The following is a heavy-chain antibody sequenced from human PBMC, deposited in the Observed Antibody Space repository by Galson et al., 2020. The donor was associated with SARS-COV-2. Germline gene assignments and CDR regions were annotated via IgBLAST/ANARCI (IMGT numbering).Heavy chain of an antibody. CDR3: AKYDVGLL. D-gene: IGHD3-3*01. Sequence: GGSLRLSCVGSGFTISRFWMNWVRQAPGKGLEWVANIKPDGSQQQYLDSVKGRFVISRDNAQNSVYLQMHGLRAEDTAVYYCAKYDVGLLWGQGTKVTVSS. CDR1: GFTISRFW. CDR2: IKPDGSQQ. V-gene: IGHV3-7*01. J-gene: IGHJ3*01.